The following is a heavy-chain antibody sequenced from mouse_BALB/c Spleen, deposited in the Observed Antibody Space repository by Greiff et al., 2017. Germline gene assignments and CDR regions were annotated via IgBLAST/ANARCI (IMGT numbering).Heavy chain of an antibody. Sequence: EVQLQQSGPELVKPGASVKISCKASGYSFTGYFMNWVMQSHGKSLEWIGRINPYNGDTFYNQKFKGKATLTVDKSSSTAHMELRSLASEDSAVYYCARRSGSYYAMDYWGQGTSVTVSS. D-gene: IGHD1-3*01. V-gene: IGHV1-20*02. CDR2: INPYNGDT. J-gene: IGHJ4*01. CDR1: GYSFTGYF. CDR3: ARRSGSYYAMDY.